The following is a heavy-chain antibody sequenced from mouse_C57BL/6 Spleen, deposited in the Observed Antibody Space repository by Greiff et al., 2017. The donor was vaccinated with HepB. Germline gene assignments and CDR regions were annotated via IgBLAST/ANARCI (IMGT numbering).Heavy chain of an antibody. CDR2: IYPGDGDT. CDR3: ERGGDYYCSSRPYYDIDY. J-gene: IGHJ2*01. V-gene: IGHV1-80*01. D-gene: IGHD1-1*01. Sequence: QVQLQQSGAELVKPGASVKISCKASGYAFSSYWMNWVKQRPGKGLEWIGQIYPGDGDTNYNGKFKGKATLTADKSSSTAYMQLSSLTSEDSAVYFCERGGDYYCSSRPYYDIDYWGQGTTLTVSS. CDR1: GYAFSSYW.